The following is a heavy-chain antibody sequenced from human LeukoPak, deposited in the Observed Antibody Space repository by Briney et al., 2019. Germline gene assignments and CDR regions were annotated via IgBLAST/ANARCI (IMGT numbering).Heavy chain of an antibody. V-gene: IGHV1-8*01. CDR2: MNPNSGNT. CDR3: ARARITIFGVVRWFDP. CDR1: GYTFTSYD. J-gene: IGHJ5*02. Sequence: GASVKVSCKASGYTFTSYDINWVRQATGQGLEWMGWMNPNSGNTGYAQKFQGRVTMTRDTSISTAYMELSRLRSDDTAVYYCARARITIFGVVRWFDPWGQGTLVTVSS. D-gene: IGHD3-3*01.